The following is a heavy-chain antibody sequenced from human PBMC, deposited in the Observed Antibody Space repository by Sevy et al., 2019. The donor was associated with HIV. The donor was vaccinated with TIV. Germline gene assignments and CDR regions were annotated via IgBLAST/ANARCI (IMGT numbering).Heavy chain of an antibody. CDR1: GGSVSTDSYY. CDR3: ARCRSPYGDYATGSFDY. D-gene: IGHD4-17*01. J-gene: IGHJ4*02. CDR2: LFYSRST. Sequence: SETLSLTCTVSGGSVSTDSYYWSWIRQPPGKGLEWIGYLFYSRSTNYNPSLKSRVTISLDTSKNQFSLKLSSVTAADTAVYYCARCRSPYGDYATGSFDYWGQGALVTVSS. V-gene: IGHV4-61*01.